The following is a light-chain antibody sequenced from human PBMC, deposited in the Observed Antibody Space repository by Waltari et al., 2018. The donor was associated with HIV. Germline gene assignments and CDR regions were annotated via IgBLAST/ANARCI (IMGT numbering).Light chain of an antibody. Sequence: DIVMTQSPDSLVVSLGERDTINCKSSQSVLYSSNNKNYLAWYQQKPGQPPKLLIYWASTRESGDPDRFSGSGSGTDFTLTISSLQSEDVAVYYCQQYYSTPRTFGQGTKVEIK. CDR2: WAS. CDR1: QSVLYSSNNKNY. CDR3: QQYYSTPRT. V-gene: IGKV4-1*01. J-gene: IGKJ1*01.